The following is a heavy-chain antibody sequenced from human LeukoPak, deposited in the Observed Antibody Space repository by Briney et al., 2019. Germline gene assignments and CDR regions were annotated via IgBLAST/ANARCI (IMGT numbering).Heavy chain of an antibody. CDR2: ISSSGSTI. Sequence: GGSLRLSCAASGFTLSDYYMSWIRQAPGKGLEWVSYISSSGSTIYYADSVKGRFTISRDNAKNSLYLQMNSLRAEDTAVYYCARDTSGYDPDTTPWGQGTLVTVSS. CDR3: ARDTSGYDPDTTP. D-gene: IGHD5-12*01. V-gene: IGHV3-11*01. CDR1: GFTLSDYY. J-gene: IGHJ5*02.